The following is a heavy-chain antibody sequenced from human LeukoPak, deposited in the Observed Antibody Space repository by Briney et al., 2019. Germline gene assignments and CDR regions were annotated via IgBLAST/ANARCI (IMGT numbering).Heavy chain of an antibody. CDR3: AKGLRFLEWFYWDY. Sequence: GGSLRLSCAASGFTFSSYAMSWVRQAPGKGLEWVSAISGSGGSTYYADSVKGRFTISRDNSKNTLYLQMNSLRAEDTAVYYCAKGLRFLEWFYWDYWGQGTLVTVSS. V-gene: IGHV3-23*01. J-gene: IGHJ4*02. CDR2: ISGSGGST. CDR1: GFTFSSYA. D-gene: IGHD3-3*01.